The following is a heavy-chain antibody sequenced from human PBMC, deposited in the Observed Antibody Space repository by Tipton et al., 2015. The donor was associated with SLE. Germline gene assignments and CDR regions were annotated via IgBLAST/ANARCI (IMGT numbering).Heavy chain of an antibody. CDR3: AGDSNWFDP. J-gene: IGHJ5*02. CDR2: IYTSGST. CDR1: GGSISSGSYY. V-gene: IGHV4-61*09. Sequence: TLSLTCTVSGGSISSGSYYWSWIRQPAGKGLEWIGYIYTSGSTNYNPSLKSRVTISVDTSKNQFSLKLSSVTAADTAVYYCAGDSNWFDPWGQGTLVTVSS.